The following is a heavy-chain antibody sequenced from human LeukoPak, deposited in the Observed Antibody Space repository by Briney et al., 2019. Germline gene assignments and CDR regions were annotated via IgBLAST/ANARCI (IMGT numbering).Heavy chain of an antibody. CDR2: IIPIFGTA. D-gene: IGHD6-19*01. Sequence: GASVKVSCKASGGTFSSYAISWVRQAPGQGLEWMGGIIPIFGTANYAQKFQGRVTITADESTSTAYMELSSLRSEDTAVYYCARGRMAGTYVFDYWGQGTLVTVSS. J-gene: IGHJ4*02. V-gene: IGHV1-69*13. CDR1: GGTFSSYA. CDR3: ARGRMAGTYVFDY.